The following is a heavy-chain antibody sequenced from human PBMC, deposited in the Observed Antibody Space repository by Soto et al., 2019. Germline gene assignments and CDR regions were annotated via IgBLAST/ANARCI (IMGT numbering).Heavy chain of an antibody. Sequence: EVQLVEAGGGLVKPGGSLRLSCAASGFTFSSYSMNWVRQAPGKGLEWVSSISSSSSYIYYADSVKGRLTITRDNAKNSLYLQMNILRAEDTAVYYCAGESGQWLVRGGFDYWGQGTLVTVSS. CDR1: GFTFSSYS. J-gene: IGHJ4*02. D-gene: IGHD6-19*01. V-gene: IGHV3-21*01. CDR2: ISSSSSYI. CDR3: AGESGQWLVRGGFDY.